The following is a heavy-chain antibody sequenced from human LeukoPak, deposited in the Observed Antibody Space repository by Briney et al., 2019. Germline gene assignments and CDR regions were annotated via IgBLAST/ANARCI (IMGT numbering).Heavy chain of an antibody. CDR2: IWYDGSNK. CDR3: VSWGEYKSLDV. CDR1: GFSFSSYG. D-gene: IGHD3-16*01. J-gene: IGHJ6*02. V-gene: IGHV3-33*01. Sequence: PGGSLRLSCAASGFSFSSYGIYWVRQAPGKGLEWVAVIWYDGSNKYYADSVRGRFTISRDNSKNTLDLQMNSLRVEDTAVYYCVSWGEYKSLDVWGQGTTVTVSS.